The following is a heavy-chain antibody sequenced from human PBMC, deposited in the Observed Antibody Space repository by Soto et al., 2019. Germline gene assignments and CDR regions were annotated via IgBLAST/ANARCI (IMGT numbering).Heavy chain of an antibody. Sequence: SETLSLTCTVSGGSISSSSYYWGWIRQPPGKGLEWIGSIYYSGSTYYNPSLKSRVTISVDTSKNQFSLKLSSVTAADTAVYYCARRPRAIFGAISGMDVWGQVTTVTGSS. CDR3: ARRPRAIFGAISGMDV. D-gene: IGHD3-3*01. CDR1: GGSISSSSYY. V-gene: IGHV4-39*01. J-gene: IGHJ6*02. CDR2: IYYSGST.